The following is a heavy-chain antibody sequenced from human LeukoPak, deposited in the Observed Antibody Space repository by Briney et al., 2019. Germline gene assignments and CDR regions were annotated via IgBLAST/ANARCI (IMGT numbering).Heavy chain of an antibody. Sequence: GGSLRPSCAGSGFTFSSYAMSWVRQAPGKGLEWVSAISGSGGSTYYADSVKGRFTISRDNSKNTLYLQMNSLRAEDTAVYYCAKDTYYYGSGSHFYGMDVWGQGTTVTVSS. CDR1: GFTFSSYA. D-gene: IGHD3-10*01. CDR3: AKDTYYYGSGSHFYGMDV. J-gene: IGHJ6*02. CDR2: ISGSGGST. V-gene: IGHV3-23*01.